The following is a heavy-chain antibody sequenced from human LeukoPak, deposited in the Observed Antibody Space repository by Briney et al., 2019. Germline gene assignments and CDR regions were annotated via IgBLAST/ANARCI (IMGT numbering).Heavy chain of an antibody. V-gene: IGHV3-11*04. J-gene: IGHJ6*03. CDR1: GFTFSDYY. CDR2: ISSSGSTI. D-gene: IGHD3-10*01. CDR3: ARDQGRAYGSGSYYKISSLDYYYMDV. Sequence: GGSLRLSCAASGFTFSDYYMSWIRQAPGKGLEWVSYISSSGSTIYYADSVKGRFTISRDNAKNSLYLQMNSLRAEDTAVYYCARDQGRAYGSGSYYKISSLDYYYMDVWGKGTTVTVSS.